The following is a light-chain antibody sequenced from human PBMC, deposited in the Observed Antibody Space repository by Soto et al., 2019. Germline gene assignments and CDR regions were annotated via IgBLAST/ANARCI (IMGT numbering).Light chain of an antibody. V-gene: IGKV3-20*01. Sequence: EIVLTQSPGTLSLSPGERATLSCRASQSVARNLLAWFQQRPGQPPRLLIYDATGRATGIPDRVSGSGSATDFTLTINILEPEDSAVYYCHQYASSPLTFGQGTKLEIK. CDR1: QSVARNL. CDR3: HQYASSPLT. CDR2: DAT. J-gene: IGKJ2*01.